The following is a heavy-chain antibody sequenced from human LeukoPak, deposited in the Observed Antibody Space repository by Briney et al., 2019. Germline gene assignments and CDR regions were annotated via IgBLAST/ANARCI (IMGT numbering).Heavy chain of an antibody. D-gene: IGHD6-19*01. CDR2: ISTNGGST. Sequence: GGSLRLSCSASGFTFSNYAMHWVRQAPGKGLEYISAISTNGGSTYYADSVKGRFTISRDNSKNTLYLQMSSLRAEDTAVYYCARVVSKWVGAFWDCWGQGTLVTVSS. J-gene: IGHJ4*02. V-gene: IGHV3-64D*09. CDR3: ARVVSKWVGAFWDC. CDR1: GFTFSNYA.